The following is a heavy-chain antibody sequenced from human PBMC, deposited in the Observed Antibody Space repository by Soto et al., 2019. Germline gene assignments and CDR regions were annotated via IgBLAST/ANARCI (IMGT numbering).Heavy chain of an antibody. CDR3: ARQRLRYFDWLLYPYYFDY. CDR2: IYHSGST. V-gene: IGHV4-38-2*01. J-gene: IGHJ4*02. CDR1: GYSISSCYY. Sequence: SETLALTCAVSGYSISSCYYWGWIRQPPGKGLEWIGSIYHSGSTYYNPSLKSRVTISVDTSKNQFSLKLSSVTAADTAVYYCARQRLRYFDWLLYPYYFDYWGQGTLVTVSS. D-gene: IGHD3-9*01.